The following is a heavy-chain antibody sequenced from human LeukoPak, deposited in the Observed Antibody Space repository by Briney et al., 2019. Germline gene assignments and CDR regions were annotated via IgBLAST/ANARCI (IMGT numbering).Heavy chain of an antibody. CDR1: GGSISSYY. J-gene: IGHJ6*02. CDR3: ARRGLINGSSWSLTDYYYGMDV. CDR2: IYYSGST. D-gene: IGHD6-13*01. Sequence: PSETLSLTCTVSGGSISSYYWSWIRQPPGKGLEWIGYIYYSGSTNYNPSLKSRVTISVDTSKNQFSLKLSSVTAADTAVYYCARRGLINGSSWSLTDYYYGMDVWGQGTTVTVSS. V-gene: IGHV4-59*08.